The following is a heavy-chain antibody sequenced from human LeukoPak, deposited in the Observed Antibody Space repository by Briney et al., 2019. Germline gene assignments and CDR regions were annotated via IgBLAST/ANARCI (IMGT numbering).Heavy chain of an antibody. CDR3: ARDGQPYYNLLSGYEDYYYGLGA. V-gene: IGHV1-18*01. D-gene: IGHD3-3*01. Sequence: GASVKVSCKASGYSFSSYGISWVRQAPGQGLEWMGRISGYNGDTNYAANLQGRVTLTTDTSTNIAYMELRTLRSDDTAVYYCARDGQPYYNLLSGYEDYYYGLGAWGQGTTVTVSS. CDR2: ISGYNGDT. CDR1: GYSFSSYG. J-gene: IGHJ6*02.